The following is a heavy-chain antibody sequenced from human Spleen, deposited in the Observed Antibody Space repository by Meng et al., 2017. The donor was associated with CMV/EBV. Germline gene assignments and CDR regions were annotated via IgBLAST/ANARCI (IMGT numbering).Heavy chain of an antibody. Sequence: QVPVQESGPGLVEPSETLSLTCSVSGVSISGFYWSWIRQPAGKGLEWIGRIYISGDTNYNPSLKSRVTISKDTSKNQISLRLTSVTAADTAVYYCATGSGDFDHWGRGTLVTVSS. J-gene: IGHJ4*02. V-gene: IGHV4-4*07. D-gene: IGHD1-26*01. CDR3: ATGSGDFDH. CDR1: GVSISGFY. CDR2: IYISGDT.